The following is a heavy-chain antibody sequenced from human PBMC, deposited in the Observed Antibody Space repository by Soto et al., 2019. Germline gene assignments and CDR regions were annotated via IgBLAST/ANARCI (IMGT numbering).Heavy chain of an antibody. CDR1: GYMFSNYA. D-gene: IGHD6-19*01. J-gene: IGHJ4*02. CDR3: ARDLSSGWFDY. V-gene: IGHV1-18*01. CDR2: INVYNGNT. Sequence: QVQLVQSGGEVKRPGASVKVSCKASGYMFSNYAISWVRQTPGQGLEWMGWINVYNGNTNYAQKFQVRVTMATDTSTNTAYLDLRSLRSDDTAVYFCARDLSSGWFDYWGQGTLVIVSS.